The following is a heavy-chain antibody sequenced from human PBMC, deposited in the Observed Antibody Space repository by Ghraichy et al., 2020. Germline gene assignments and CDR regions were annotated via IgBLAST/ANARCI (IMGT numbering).Heavy chain of an antibody. Sequence: SETLSLTCAVYGGSFSGYYWSWIRQPPGKGLEWIGEINHSGSTKYNPSLKSRVTISADTSKNQFSLKLSSVTAADTAVFYCARCRTPPSNYYYYMDVWGKGTTVTVSS. CDR3: ARCRTPPSNYYYYMDV. CDR2: INHSGST. CDR1: GGSFSGYY. V-gene: IGHV4-34*01. J-gene: IGHJ6*03. D-gene: IGHD4-23*01.